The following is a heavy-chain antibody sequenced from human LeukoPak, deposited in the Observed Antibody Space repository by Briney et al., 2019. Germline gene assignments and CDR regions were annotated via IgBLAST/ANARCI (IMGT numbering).Heavy chain of an antibody. J-gene: IGHJ4*02. V-gene: IGHV3-23*01. CDR1: EFTFSSYA. Sequence: GGSLRLSCAASEFTFSSYAMNWVRQAPGRGLEWVSRVSGSGGSVFYADSVKGRFTISRDNSKNTLYLEMNSLRAEDTAVYYCAKDRGYCSTSTCLKPFDYWGRGALVTVSS. CDR3: AKDRGYCSTSTCLKPFDY. D-gene: IGHD2-8*01. CDR2: VSGSGGSV.